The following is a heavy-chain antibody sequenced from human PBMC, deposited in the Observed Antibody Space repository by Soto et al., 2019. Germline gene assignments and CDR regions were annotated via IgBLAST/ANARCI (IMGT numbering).Heavy chain of an antibody. Sequence: GGSLRLSCAASGFTFSRYDMHWVRQPTGKGLEWVSAIVSAGDTHYPGSVRGRFTISRENAKNSLYLQMSSLRTEDTAVYYCARPIYGDYAFDYWGQGTLVTVSS. D-gene: IGHD4-17*01. J-gene: IGHJ4*02. V-gene: IGHV3-13*01. CDR2: IVSAGDT. CDR1: GFTFSRYD. CDR3: ARPIYGDYAFDY.